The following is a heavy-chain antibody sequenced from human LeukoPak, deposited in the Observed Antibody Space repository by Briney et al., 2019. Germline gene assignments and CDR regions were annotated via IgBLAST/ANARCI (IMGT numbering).Heavy chain of an antibody. CDR2: INPNTGDT. CDR3: ARSRRVGYGEYPDY. J-gene: IGHJ4*02. V-gene: IGHV1-2*02. Sequence: ASVKVSCKASGYTFTGYYMHWVRKTPGQGLEWMGWINPNTGDTNYGRKFQGRVTMTRDTSINTAYMELRSPRSDDTAVYYCARSRRVGYGEYPDYWGQGTLVTVSS. D-gene: IGHD3-10*01. CDR1: GYTFTGYY.